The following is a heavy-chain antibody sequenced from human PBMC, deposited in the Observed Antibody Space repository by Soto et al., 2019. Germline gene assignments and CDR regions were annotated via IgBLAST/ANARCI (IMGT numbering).Heavy chain of an antibody. J-gene: IGHJ6*02. CDR1: GDSVSSNSAA. D-gene: IGHD6-13*01. CDR3: ARDLGRAAAGYYYYGMDV. V-gene: IGHV6-1*01. Sequence: PSQTLSLTCAISGDSVSSNSAAWNWIRQSPSRGLEWLGRTYYRSKWYNDYAVSVKSRITVNPDTSKNQFSLQLNSVTPEDTAVYYCARDLGRAAAGYYYYGMDVWGQGTTVTAP. CDR2: TYYRSKWYN.